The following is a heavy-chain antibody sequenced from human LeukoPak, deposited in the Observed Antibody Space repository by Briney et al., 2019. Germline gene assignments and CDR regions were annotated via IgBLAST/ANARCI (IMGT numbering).Heavy chain of an antibody. V-gene: IGHV3-7*03. CDR3: ARDLDSSSWNWFDP. J-gene: IGHJ5*02. D-gene: IGHD6-13*01. CDR2: IKQVGSEK. CDR1: GFTFSSYW. Sequence: GSLRLSCAASGFTFSSYWVSWVRQAPGQGLEWVASIKQVGSEKYYVDSVKGRFTISRDNAKNSLYLQMTSLRAEDTAVYYCARDLDSSSWNWFDPWGQGTLVTVSS.